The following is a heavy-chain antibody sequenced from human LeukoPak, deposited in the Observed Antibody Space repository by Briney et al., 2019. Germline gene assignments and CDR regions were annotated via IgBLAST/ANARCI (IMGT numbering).Heavy chain of an antibody. D-gene: IGHD7-27*01. CDR1: GGSISSGGYY. CDR2: IYHSGST. Sequence: SETLSLTCTVSGGSISSGGYYWSWIRQPPGKGLEWIGYIYHSGSTYYNPSLKSRVTISVDRSKNQFSLKLSSVTAADTAVYYCARAHGDPRAIDIWGQGTMVTVSS. V-gene: IGHV4-30-2*01. CDR3: ARAHGDPRAIDI. J-gene: IGHJ3*02.